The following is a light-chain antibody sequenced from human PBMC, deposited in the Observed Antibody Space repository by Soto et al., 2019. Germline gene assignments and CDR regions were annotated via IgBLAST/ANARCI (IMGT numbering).Light chain of an antibody. CDR1: SSDVGGYKY. J-gene: IGLJ1*01. CDR3: CSYAGSNNYV. Sequence: QSALTQPPSASGSPGQSVTISCTRTSSDVGGYKYVSWFQQHPGKAPKLMICEVSKRPSGVPDRFSGSRSGNTASLTVSGLQAEDEADYYCCSYAGSNNYVFGTGTKVTVL. V-gene: IGLV2-8*01. CDR2: EVS.